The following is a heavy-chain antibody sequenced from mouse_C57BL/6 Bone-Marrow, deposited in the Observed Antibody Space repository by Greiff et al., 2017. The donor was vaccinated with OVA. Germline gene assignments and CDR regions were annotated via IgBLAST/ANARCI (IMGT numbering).Heavy chain of an antibody. CDR2: IYPGSGNT. CDR1: GYTFTDYY. V-gene: IGHV1-84*01. J-gene: IGHJ2*01. Sequence: LMESGPELVKPGASVKISCKASGYTFTDYYINWVKQRPGQVLEWIGWIYPGSGNTKYNEKFKGKATLTVDTSSSTAYMQLSSLTSEDSAVYFCARGDWDYFDYWGQGTTLTVSS. D-gene: IGHD4-1*01. CDR3: ARGDWDYFDY.